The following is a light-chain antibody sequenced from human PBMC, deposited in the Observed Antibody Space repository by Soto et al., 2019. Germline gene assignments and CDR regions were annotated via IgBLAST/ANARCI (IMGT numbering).Light chain of an antibody. CDR2: LGS. CDR3: MQALQTRIT. J-gene: IGKJ5*01. Sequence: DIVMTQSPLSLPVTPGDPASISCRSSQGLLHSNGYNYLDWYLQKPGQSPQLLIYLGSNRASGVPDRFSGSGSGTDFTLKISRVEAEDVGVYYCMQALQTRITFGQGTRLEIK. CDR1: QGLLHSNGYNY. V-gene: IGKV2-28*01.